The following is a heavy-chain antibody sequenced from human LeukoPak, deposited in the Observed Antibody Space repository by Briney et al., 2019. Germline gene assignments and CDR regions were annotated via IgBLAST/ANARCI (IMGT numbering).Heavy chain of an antibody. D-gene: IGHD3-10*01. Sequence: PSETLSLTCTVSGGSISSYYWSWIRQPPGKGLEWIGEINHSGSTNYNPSLKSRVTISVDTSKNQFSLKLSSVTAADTAVYYCARLMVRGVPSQSTYYYYYGMDVWGQGTTVTVSS. CDR3: ARLMVRGVPSQSTYYYYYGMDV. CDR2: INHSGST. V-gene: IGHV4-34*01. J-gene: IGHJ6*02. CDR1: GGSISSYY.